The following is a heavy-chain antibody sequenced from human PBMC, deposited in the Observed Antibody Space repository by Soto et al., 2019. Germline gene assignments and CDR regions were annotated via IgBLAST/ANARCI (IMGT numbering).Heavy chain of an antibody. V-gene: IGHV3-64*01. J-gene: IGHJ4*02. CDR2: ISSNGGIT. CDR1: GFTFSSYD. Sequence: PGGSLRLSCAASGFTFSSYDMHWVRQAPGKGLEYISAISSNGGITYFASSVKGRFTISRVNSKNTLYLQMGGLRAEDMAVYYCVRDPSWDYWGQGTLVTVSS. CDR3: VRDPSWDY.